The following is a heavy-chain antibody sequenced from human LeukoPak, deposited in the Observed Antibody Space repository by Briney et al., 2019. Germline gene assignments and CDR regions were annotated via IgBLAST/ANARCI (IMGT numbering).Heavy chain of an antibody. V-gene: IGHV4-4*02. Sequence: PSETLSLTCAVSGGSISSSNWWSWVRQPPGKGLEWIGEIYHSGSTNYNPSLKSRVTISVDKSKNQFSLKLSSVTAADTAVYYCARAGSSGYRYFDYWGQGTLVTVSS. CDR3: ARAGSSGYRYFDY. D-gene: IGHD3-22*01. CDR1: GGSISSSNW. CDR2: IYHSGST. J-gene: IGHJ4*02.